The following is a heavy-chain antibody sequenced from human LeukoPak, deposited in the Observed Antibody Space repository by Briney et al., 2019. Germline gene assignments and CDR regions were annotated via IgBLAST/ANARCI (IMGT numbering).Heavy chain of an antibody. Sequence: GGSPRLSCAVSGFTFSNHAMSWVRQAPGKGLEWVSTIGGGGGDRYYADSVKGRFTISRDNSKNTLYLQMNSLRAEDTAVYYCAKERLLSLYHFDYWGQGTLVTVSS. D-gene: IGHD3-22*01. CDR3: AKERLLSLYHFDY. V-gene: IGHV3-23*01. J-gene: IGHJ4*02. CDR2: IGGGGGDR. CDR1: GFTFSNHA.